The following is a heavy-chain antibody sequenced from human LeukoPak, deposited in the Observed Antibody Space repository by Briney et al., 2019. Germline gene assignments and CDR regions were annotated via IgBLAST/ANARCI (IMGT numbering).Heavy chain of an antibody. CDR2: ISDNGVTR. Sequence: GGSLRLSCAVSGFTFSSYVMNWVRQAPGKGLEWVSSISDNGVTRYYADSVKGRFTISRDNSDNTVYLQMNSLRDEDTAIYYCAKSAEIAAAGDFDYWGQGTLVTVSS. CDR3: AKSAEIAAAGDFDY. D-gene: IGHD6-13*01. CDR1: GFTFSSYV. J-gene: IGHJ4*02. V-gene: IGHV3-23*01.